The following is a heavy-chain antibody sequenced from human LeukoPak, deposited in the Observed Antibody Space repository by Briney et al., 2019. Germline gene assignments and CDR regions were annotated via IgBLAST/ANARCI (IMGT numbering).Heavy chain of an antibody. CDR1: GCTFSSYA. V-gene: IGHV1-69*10. D-gene: IGHD2-15*01. J-gene: IGHJ3*02. Sequence: ASVKVTFKASGCTFSSYAISRVRQAPGQGLGWMGGIIPIFGIANYAQKYQGKVTITADKSTSTAYMELSSLRYEETAVYYCARDGGYCSGGSCPDAFDIWGQGKMVTVSS. CDR3: ARDGGYCSGGSCPDAFDI. CDR2: IIPIFGIA.